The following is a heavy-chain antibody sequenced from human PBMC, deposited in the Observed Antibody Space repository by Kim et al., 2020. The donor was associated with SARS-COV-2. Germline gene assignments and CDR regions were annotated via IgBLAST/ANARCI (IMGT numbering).Heavy chain of an antibody. J-gene: IGHJ4*02. Sequence: KCYVDSGKGRFTIARDNAKNSLYLQMSSLRTEDTAIYYCAALDTAQVPGGIWGQGTLVSVSS. V-gene: IGHV3-7*01. D-gene: IGHD3-10*01. CDR3: AALDTAQVPGGI. CDR2: K.